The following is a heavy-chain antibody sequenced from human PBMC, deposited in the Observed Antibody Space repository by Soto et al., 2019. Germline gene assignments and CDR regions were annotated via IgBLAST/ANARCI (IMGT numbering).Heavy chain of an antibody. CDR1: VYSFTSSW. J-gene: IGHJ6*01. V-gene: IGHV5-10-1*01. D-gene: IGHD4-17*01. CDR3: ARHFKSPYGDYYYYYGLAV. Sequence: XESLKISWEGCVYSFTSSWLSWVRQMPGKGVDGMGRIDPSDSYTNSSPSFQGHVTISADKSISTAYLQWRSLKASDTAMYYCARHFKSPYGDYYYYYGLAVWGQGTTVTVYS. CDR2: IDPSDSYT.